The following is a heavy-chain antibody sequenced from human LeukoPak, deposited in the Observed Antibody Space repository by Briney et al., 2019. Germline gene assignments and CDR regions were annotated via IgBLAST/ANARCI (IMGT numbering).Heavy chain of an antibody. V-gene: IGHV4-34*01. J-gene: IGHJ4*02. CDR3: ARDLPYYYGSGAYFDY. CDR2: INHSGST. CDR1: GGSFSGYY. Sequence: TETLSLTCAVYGGSFSGYYWSWIRQPPGKVLEWIGEINHSGSTNYNPSLKSRVTISVDTSKNQFSLKLSSVTAADTAVYYCARDLPYYYGSGAYFDYWGQGTLVTVSS. D-gene: IGHD3-10*01.